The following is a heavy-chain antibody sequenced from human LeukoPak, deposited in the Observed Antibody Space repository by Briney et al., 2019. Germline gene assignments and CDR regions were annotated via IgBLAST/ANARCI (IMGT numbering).Heavy chain of an antibody. J-gene: IGHJ5*02. CDR3: ARDGAGYNWFDP. CDR1: GDSFSSGRNY. Sequence: SETLSLTCTVSGDSFSSGRNYWSWIRQPAGKELEWMGRIFPSGSTDYNPSLKGRVTISIDTSKNQFSLKLTSVTAADTAVYYCARDGAGYNWFDPWDQGTLVTVSS. CDR2: IFPSGST. V-gene: IGHV4-61*02. D-gene: IGHD3-16*01.